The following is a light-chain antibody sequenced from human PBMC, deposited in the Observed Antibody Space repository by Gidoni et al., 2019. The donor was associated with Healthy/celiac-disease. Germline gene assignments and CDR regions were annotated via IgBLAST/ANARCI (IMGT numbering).Light chain of an antibody. CDR2: AAS. V-gene: IGKV1-39*01. CDR3: QQSYSTPYT. Sequence: DIQMTQSPSSLSASVGDRVTITCRARQSFSSYLNWYQQKPGKAPKLLIYAASSLQSGVPSRFSGSGSGTDFTLTISSLQPEDFATYYCQQSYSTPYTFGQGTKLEIK. J-gene: IGKJ2*01. CDR1: QSFSSY.